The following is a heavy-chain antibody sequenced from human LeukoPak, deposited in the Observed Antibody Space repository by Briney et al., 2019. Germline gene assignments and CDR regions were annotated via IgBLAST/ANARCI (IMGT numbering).Heavy chain of an antibody. CDR3: AHYYDFWSGYYAFDY. Sequence: KESGPTLVNPTQTLTLTCTFSGFSLSTRGVGVGWIRQPPGKALEWLALIYWNDDKRYSPSLKSRLTITKDTSKNQVVLTMTNMDPVDTATYYCAHYYDFWSGYYAFDYWGQGTLVTVSS. CDR2: IYWNDDK. D-gene: IGHD3-3*01. J-gene: IGHJ4*02. V-gene: IGHV2-5*01. CDR1: GFSLSTRGVG.